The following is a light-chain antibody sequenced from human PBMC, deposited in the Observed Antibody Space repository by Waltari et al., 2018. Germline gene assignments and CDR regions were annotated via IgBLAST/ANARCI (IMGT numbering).Light chain of an antibody. J-gene: IGLJ2*01. CDR3: CSYAGSYTL. CDR2: DIN. CDR1: SNDIGSNHF. Sequence: QSALTQPRSVSGSPGQSVTISRTGTSNDIGSNHFVSWYQYHPGKVPKLMIHDINERPSGVPDRFSGSKSGNTASLTISGLQADDEADYYCCSYAGSYTLFGGGTKLTVL. V-gene: IGLV2-11*01.